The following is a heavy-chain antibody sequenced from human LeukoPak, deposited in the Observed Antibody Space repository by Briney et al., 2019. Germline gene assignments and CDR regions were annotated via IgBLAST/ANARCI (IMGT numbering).Heavy chain of an antibody. CDR3: ASDPLRSGYYYYYYMDV. D-gene: IGHD3-10*01. CDR1: GYTFTGYY. Sequence: GASVKVSCKASGYTFTGYYMHWVRQAPGQGLEWMGWINPNSGGTNYAQKFQGRVTMTRDTSISTAYMELSRLRSDDTAVYYCASDPLRSGYYYYYYMDVWGKGTTVTVSS. J-gene: IGHJ6*03. CDR2: INPNSGGT. V-gene: IGHV1-2*02.